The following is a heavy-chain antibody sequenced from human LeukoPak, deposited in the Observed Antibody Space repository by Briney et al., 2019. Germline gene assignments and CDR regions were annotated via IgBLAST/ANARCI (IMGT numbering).Heavy chain of an antibody. CDR3: AKEGYYYGSYNFDP. CDR1: GFTFSNYW. V-gene: IGHV3-74*01. CDR2: INSDGSST. D-gene: IGHD3-10*01. J-gene: IGHJ5*02. Sequence: GGSLRLSCAASGFTFSNYWMHWVRHAPGEGLVWVSRINSDGSSTNYADSVKGRFTISRDNAKNTLYLQMNSLRAEDTAVYYCAKEGYYYGSYNFDPWGQGTLVTVSS.